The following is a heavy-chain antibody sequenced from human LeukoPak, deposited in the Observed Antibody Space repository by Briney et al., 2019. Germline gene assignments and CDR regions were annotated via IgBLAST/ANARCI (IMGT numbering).Heavy chain of an antibody. CDR3: AKGGSTYYYDSSGQQ. D-gene: IGHD3-22*01. V-gene: IGHV3-9*01. CDR1: GFSFDDYA. CDR2: ISWNSGSI. Sequence: GGSLRLSCAASGFSFDDYAMHWVRQAPGKGLEWVSGISWNSGSIGYADSVKGRFTISRDNAKNSLYLQMNSLRAEDTALYYCAKGGSTYYYDSSGQQWGQGTLVTVSS. J-gene: IGHJ4*02.